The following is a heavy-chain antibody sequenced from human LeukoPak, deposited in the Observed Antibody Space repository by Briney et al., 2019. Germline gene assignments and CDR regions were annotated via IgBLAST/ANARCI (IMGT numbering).Heavy chain of an antibody. V-gene: IGHV4-34*01. Sequence: SETLSLTCAVYGGSFGGYYWTWIRQPPGKGLERIGEISHSGSTNYNPSLKSRLTISIDTSKNQFSLNLSSVTAAETAVYYCARHSVRYYYDMPVWGKGTTVTVSS. CDR1: GGSFGGYY. J-gene: IGHJ6*03. D-gene: IGHD1-1*01. CDR3: ARHSVRYYYDMPV. CDR2: ISHSGST.